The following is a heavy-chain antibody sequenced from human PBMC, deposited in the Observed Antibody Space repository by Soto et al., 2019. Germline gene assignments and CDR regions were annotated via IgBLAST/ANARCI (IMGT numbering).Heavy chain of an antibody. V-gene: IGHV3-23*01. J-gene: IGHJ6*02. CDR2: ISGSGGST. Sequence: GGSLRLSCAASGFTFSSYAMSWVRQAPGKGLEWVSAISGSGGSTYYADSVKGRFTISRDNSKNTLYLQMNSLRAEDTAVYYSANPLFHDYYYYGMDVWGQGTTVTVSS. D-gene: IGHD3-10*02. CDR1: GFTFSSYA. CDR3: ANPLFHDYYYYGMDV.